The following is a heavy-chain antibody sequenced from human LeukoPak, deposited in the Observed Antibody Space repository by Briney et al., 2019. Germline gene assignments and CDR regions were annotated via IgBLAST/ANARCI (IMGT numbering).Heavy chain of an antibody. CDR2: ISGSGGST. CDR3: ANGEMARSPAVFRN. CDR1: GVTFSSYA. Sequence: GGSLRLSCAAPGVTFSSYAMSWVRQAPGKGLEWVSAISGSGGSTYYADSVKGRFTISRDNSKNTLYLQMNSLRAEDTAVYYCANGEMARSPAVFRNWGQGTLVTVSS. J-gene: IGHJ4*02. V-gene: IGHV3-23*01. D-gene: IGHD5-24*01.